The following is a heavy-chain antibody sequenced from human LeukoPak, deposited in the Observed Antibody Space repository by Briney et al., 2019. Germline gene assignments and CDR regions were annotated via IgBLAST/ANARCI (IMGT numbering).Heavy chain of an antibody. V-gene: IGHV4-39*01. Sequence: SETLSLTCTVSGGSISGSGNYWGWVRQPPGKGLEWIGSIHYSGSTYYNPPLKSRVTISVDTSKNQFSLRLSSVTAADTAVYYCARRDSGAGVTKAIDYWGQGTLVTVSS. CDR2: IHYSGST. CDR1: GGSISGSGNY. CDR3: ARRDSGAGVTKAIDY. D-gene: IGHD3-3*01. J-gene: IGHJ4*02.